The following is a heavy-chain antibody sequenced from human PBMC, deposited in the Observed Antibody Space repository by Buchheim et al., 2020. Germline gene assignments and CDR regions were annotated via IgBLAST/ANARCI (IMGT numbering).Heavy chain of an antibody. D-gene: IGHD5-18*01. V-gene: IGHV3-30*04. Sequence: QVQLVESGGGVVQPGRSLRLSCAASGFTFSSYAMHWVRQARGKGLEWVAVISYDGSNKYYADSVKGRFTISRDNSKNTLYLQMNSLRAEDTAVYYCARDEPVDTAMVDYYYGMDVWGQGTT. J-gene: IGHJ6*02. CDR3: ARDEPVDTAMVDYYYGMDV. CDR1: GFTFSSYA. CDR2: ISYDGSNK.